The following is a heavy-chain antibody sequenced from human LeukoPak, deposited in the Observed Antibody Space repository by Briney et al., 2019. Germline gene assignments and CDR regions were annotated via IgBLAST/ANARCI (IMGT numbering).Heavy chain of an antibody. V-gene: IGHV4-30-2*01. J-gene: IGHJ4*02. D-gene: IGHD4-23*01. CDR2: IYHSGST. Sequence: SETLSLTCAVSGGSISSGGYSWSWIRQPPGKGLEWIGYIYHSGSTYYNPSLKSRVTISVDRSKNQFSLKLSSVTAADTAVYYCASSDYGGNGGDFDYWGQGTLVTVSS. CDR1: GGSISSGGYS. CDR3: ASSDYGGNGGDFDY.